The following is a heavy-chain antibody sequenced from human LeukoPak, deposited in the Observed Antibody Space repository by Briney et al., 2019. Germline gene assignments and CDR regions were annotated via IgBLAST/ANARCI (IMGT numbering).Heavy chain of an antibody. D-gene: IGHD1-7*01. J-gene: IGHJ4*02. CDR2: INPSGSST. V-gene: IGHV1-46*01. Sequence: ASVKVSCKASGYSFTSHYMHWVRQAPGQGLEWLGLINPSGSSTLYAQKFQGRVTMTRDMSTTTDYMELSSLRSEDTAVYYCARGPGGTTGEAFDYWGQGTLVTVSS. CDR1: GYSFTSHY. CDR3: ARGPGGTTGEAFDY.